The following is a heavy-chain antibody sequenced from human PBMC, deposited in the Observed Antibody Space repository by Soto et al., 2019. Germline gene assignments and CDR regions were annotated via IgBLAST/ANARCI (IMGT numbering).Heavy chain of an antibody. J-gene: IGHJ5*02. CDR1: GFTFSTHA. CDR2: VSFDGSNK. V-gene: IGHV3-30-3*01. CDR3: ARAQTGITTAGGGRIDR. D-gene: IGHD6-13*01. Sequence: QVQLVESGGGVVQPGRSLRLSCAASGFTFSTHAMHWVRQAPGKGLECVAIVSFDGSNKYYADSVKGRFTISRDNSKNTLYLQMSGLTPADTAFYYCARAQTGITTAGGGRIDRWGQGTLVTVSS.